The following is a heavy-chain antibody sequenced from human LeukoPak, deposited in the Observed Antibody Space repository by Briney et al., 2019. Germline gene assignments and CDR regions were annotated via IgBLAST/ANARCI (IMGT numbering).Heavy chain of an antibody. CDR1: GFTFSSYA. D-gene: IGHD6-13*01. Sequence: GKSLGLSCAASGFTFSSYAISWVRQAPGKGLEWVSTIGGDGSTYYADSVKGRFTISRDTSQNTLYLQMNTLRAEDTAQYYCWYSHGYWGQGTLVTVSS. CDR2: IGGDGST. J-gene: IGHJ4*02. CDR3: WYSHGY. V-gene: IGHV3-23*01.